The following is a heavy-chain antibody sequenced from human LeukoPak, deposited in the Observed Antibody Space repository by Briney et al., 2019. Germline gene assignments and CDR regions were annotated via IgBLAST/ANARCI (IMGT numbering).Heavy chain of an antibody. V-gene: IGHV1-2*02. J-gene: IGHJ4*02. Sequence: GASVKVSCKASGYTFTGYYMHWVRQAPGQGLEWMGWINPNSGGTNYAQKFQGRVTMTRDTSISTAYMELSRLRSDDTAVYYCAXXXRISSSWYLEYYFDYWGQGTLVTVSS. CDR1: GYTFTGYY. CDR3: AXXXRISSSWYLEYYFDY. D-gene: IGHD6-13*01. CDR2: INPNSGGT.